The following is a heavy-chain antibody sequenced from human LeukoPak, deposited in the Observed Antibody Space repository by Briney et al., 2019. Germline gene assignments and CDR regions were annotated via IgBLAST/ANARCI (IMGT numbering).Heavy chain of an antibody. CDR3: ARGRCSGGSCYSDH. CDR1: GFTFSNYA. CDR2: TSASGGAT. Sequence: PGGSLRLSCAASGFTFSNYAMSWVRQAPGKGLEWVSSTSASGGATYYADSVKGRFTISRDNSKNTLYLQMNSLRAEDTAVYYCARGRCSGGSCYSDHWGQGTLVTVSS. D-gene: IGHD2-15*01. V-gene: IGHV3-23*01. J-gene: IGHJ4*02.